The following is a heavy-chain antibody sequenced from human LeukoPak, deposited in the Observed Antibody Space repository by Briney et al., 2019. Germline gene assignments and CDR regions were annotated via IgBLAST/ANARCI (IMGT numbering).Heavy chain of an antibody. Sequence: SETLSLTCTVSGGSISSGGYYWSWIRQHPGTGLEWIGYIYYSGSTYYNPSLKSRVTISVDTSKNQFSLKLSSVTAADTAVYYCARGNVYYDFWSGSSINWFDPWGQGTLVTVSS. CDR1: GGSISSGGYY. D-gene: IGHD3-3*01. CDR2: IYYSGST. J-gene: IGHJ5*02. CDR3: ARGNVYYDFWSGSSINWFDP. V-gene: IGHV4-31*03.